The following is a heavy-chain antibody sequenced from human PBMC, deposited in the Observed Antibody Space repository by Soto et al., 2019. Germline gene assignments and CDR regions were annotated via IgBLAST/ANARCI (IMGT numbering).Heavy chain of an antibody. D-gene: IGHD2-15*01. CDR3: AKAMVVHHILSGRAV. J-gene: IGHJ6*02. CDR1: GFTFSSYA. Sequence: GGSLILSCAASGFTFSSYAMSWVRQAPGKGLEWVSAISGSGGSTYYADSVKGRFTISRDNSKNTLYLQMNSLRAEDTAVYYCAKAMVVHHILSGRAVWGQGTTGSVS. V-gene: IGHV3-23*01. CDR2: ISGSGGST.